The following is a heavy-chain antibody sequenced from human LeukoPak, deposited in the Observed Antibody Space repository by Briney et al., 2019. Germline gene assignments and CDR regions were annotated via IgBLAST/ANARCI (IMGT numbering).Heavy chain of an antibody. CDR3: AKDGSPYSSRYFDY. J-gene: IGHJ4*02. Sequence: ASVKVSCKASGGTFSSYAISWVRQAPGQGLEWMGGIIPIFGTANYAQKFQGRVTITADKSTSTAYMELSSLRSEDTAVYYCAKDGSPYSSRYFDYWGQGTLVTVSS. D-gene: IGHD6-19*01. CDR2: IIPIFGTA. CDR1: GGTFSSYA. V-gene: IGHV1-69*06.